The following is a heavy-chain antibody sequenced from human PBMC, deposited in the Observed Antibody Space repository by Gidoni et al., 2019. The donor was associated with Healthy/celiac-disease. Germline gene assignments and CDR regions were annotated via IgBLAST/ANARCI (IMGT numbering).Heavy chain of an antibody. Sequence: QVQLVESGGGLVKTGGSLSLPCAASGFTFSDYYMSGIRQAHGKGLEWVSYISSSGSTIYYADSVKGRFTISRDNAKNSLYLQMNSLRAEDTAVYYCARDLRIAAADPDYYYYGMDVWGQGTTVTVSS. CDR1: GFTFSDYY. D-gene: IGHD6-13*01. V-gene: IGHV3-11*01. CDR3: ARDLRIAAADPDYYYYGMDV. J-gene: IGHJ6*02. CDR2: ISSSGSTI.